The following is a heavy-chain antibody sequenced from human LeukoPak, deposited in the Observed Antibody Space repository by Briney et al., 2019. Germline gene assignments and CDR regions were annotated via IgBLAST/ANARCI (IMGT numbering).Heavy chain of an antibody. D-gene: IGHD2-2*01. J-gene: IGHJ5*02. CDR2: IIPIFGTA. CDR3: ARVRVEDCSSTSCYNWFDP. Sequence: SVKVSCKASGGTFSSYAISWVRQAPGQGLEWMGGIIPIFGTANYAQKFQGRVTITADESTSTANMELSSLRSEDTAVYYCARVRVEDCSSTSCYNWFDPWGQGTLVTVSS. V-gene: IGHV1-69*13. CDR1: GGTFSSYA.